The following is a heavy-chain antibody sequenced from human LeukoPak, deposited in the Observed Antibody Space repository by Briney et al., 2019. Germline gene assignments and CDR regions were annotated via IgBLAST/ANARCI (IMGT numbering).Heavy chain of an antibody. V-gene: IGHV1-2*02. D-gene: IGHD4-17*01. CDR1: GYTFTGDY. Sequence: ASVKVSCKASGYTFTGDYMHWVRQAPGQGLEWMGWINPNSGGTKYAQKFQGRVTMTRDTSISVAYMELSRLRSDDTAVYYCAREGLGTTDVNWFDPWGQGTLVTVSS. J-gene: IGHJ5*02. CDR3: AREGLGTTDVNWFDP. CDR2: INPNSGGT.